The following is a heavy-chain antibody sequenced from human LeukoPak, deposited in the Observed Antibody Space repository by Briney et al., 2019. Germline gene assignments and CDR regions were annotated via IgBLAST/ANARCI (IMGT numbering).Heavy chain of an antibody. V-gene: IGHV4-39*07. Sequence: SETLSLTCTVSGGSISTSSYYWGWVRQPPGKGLEWIGNIFYSGSTYYSPSLKSRVTISVDTSKNQFSLKLSSVTAADTAVYYCARRRGILRYFDWSRTTDAFDIWGQGTMVTVSS. CDR1: GGSISTSSYY. D-gene: IGHD3-9*01. CDR3: ARRRGILRYFDWSRTTDAFDI. J-gene: IGHJ3*02. CDR2: IFYSGST.